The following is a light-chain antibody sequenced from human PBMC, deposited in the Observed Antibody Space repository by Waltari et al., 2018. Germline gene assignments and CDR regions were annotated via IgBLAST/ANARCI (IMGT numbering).Light chain of an antibody. Sequence: EIVMTQSPATLSVSPGQRATLSCRASQSVSSNLAWYQQKPGQAPRRLSYGASTRATGTPARFSGSGSGTEFTLTISSMQSEDFAVYYCQQYNNWPLTFGGGTKVEIK. V-gene: IGKV3-15*01. J-gene: IGKJ4*01. CDR2: GAS. CDR1: QSVSSN. CDR3: QQYNNWPLT.